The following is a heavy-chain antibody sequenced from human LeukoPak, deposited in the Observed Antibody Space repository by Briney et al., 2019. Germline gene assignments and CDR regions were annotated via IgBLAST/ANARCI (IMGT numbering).Heavy chain of an antibody. CDR3: AKWKYSNSGIDDY. Sequence: GGSLRLSCAASGFTFSSYAMSWVRQVPGKGLEWVSVISGSSDNTYYADSVKGRFTISRDNSKNMLYLQMNSLRAEDTAVYYSAKWKYSNSGIDDYWGQGTLVTVSS. V-gene: IGHV3-23*01. CDR2: ISGSSDNT. CDR1: GFTFSSYA. J-gene: IGHJ4*02. D-gene: IGHD6-6*01.